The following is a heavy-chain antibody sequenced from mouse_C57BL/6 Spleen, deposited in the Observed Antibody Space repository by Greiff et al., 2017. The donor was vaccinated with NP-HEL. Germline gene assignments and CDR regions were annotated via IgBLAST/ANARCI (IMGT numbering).Heavy chain of an antibody. CDR3: ATYSNYFDY. D-gene: IGHD2-5*01. J-gene: IGHJ2*01. CDR1: GYTFTSYW. Sequence: QVQLQQPGAELVKPGASVKVSCKASGYTFTSYWMHWVKQRPGQGLEWIGQLHPSDSDTNYNQKFKGKATLTVDKSSSTAYMQLSSLTSEYSAVYYCATYSNYFDYWGQGTTLTVSS. V-gene: IGHV1-74*01. CDR2: LHPSDSDT.